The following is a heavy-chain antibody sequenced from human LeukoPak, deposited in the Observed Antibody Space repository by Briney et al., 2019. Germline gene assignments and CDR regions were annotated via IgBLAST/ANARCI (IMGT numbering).Heavy chain of an antibody. Sequence: PSETLSLTCTVSGGSISSSSYYWGWIRQPPGKGLEWIGSIYYSGSTYYNPSLKSRVTISVDTSKNQFSLKLSSVTAADTAVYYCARRQMVRGVNYDYFDYWGQGTLVTVSS. CDR2: IYYSGST. D-gene: IGHD3-10*01. CDR1: GGSISSSSYY. J-gene: IGHJ4*02. CDR3: ARRQMVRGVNYDYFDY. V-gene: IGHV4-39*01.